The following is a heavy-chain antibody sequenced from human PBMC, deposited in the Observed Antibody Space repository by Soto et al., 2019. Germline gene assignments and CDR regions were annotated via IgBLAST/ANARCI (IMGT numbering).Heavy chain of an antibody. V-gene: IGHV3-15*07. CDR1: GFTISDVW. CDR2: IKSRLDGGTT. J-gene: IGHJ4*01. CDR3: TTDSHLSTTLVGFDF. D-gene: IGHD2-8*02. Sequence: EVQLVESGGGLVKPGGTLRLSCAASGFTISDVWLNWVRQAPGKGLEWVGRIKSRLDGGTTDLAAPVRGRFAISRDESQNTVYLEINSLQIEDTAVYYCTTDSHLSTTLVGFDFWGHGTLVTVSS.